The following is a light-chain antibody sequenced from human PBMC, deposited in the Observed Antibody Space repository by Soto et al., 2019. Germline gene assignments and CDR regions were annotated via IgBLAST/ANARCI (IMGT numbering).Light chain of an antibody. Sequence: SYLDWYQQKPGTAPKLLIHAASSLQSESPSRFSVSGSGTEFALTISSLQPEDFATYYCQQANSFPFTFGQGTRLDI. CDR3: QQANSFPFT. J-gene: IGKJ5*01. CDR1: SY. V-gene: IGKV1D-12*01. CDR2: AAS.